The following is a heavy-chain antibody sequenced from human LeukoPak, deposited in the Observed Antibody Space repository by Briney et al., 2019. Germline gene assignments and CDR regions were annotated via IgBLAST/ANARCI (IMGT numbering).Heavy chain of an antibody. CDR2: MNPNSGNT. CDR3: ARGDPGGSSGWFYAHTPYFDY. V-gene: IGHV1-8*01. D-gene: IGHD6-19*01. Sequence: ASVKVSCKASGYTFTSYDINWVRQATGQGLEWMGWMNPNSGNTGYAQKFQGRVTMTRNTSISTAYMELGSLRSEDTAVYYCARGDPGGSSGWFYAHTPYFDYWGQGTLVTVSS. CDR1: GYTFTSYD. J-gene: IGHJ4*02.